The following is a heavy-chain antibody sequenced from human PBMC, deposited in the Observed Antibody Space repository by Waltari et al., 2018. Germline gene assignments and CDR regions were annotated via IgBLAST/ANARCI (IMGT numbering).Heavy chain of an antibody. V-gene: IGHV4-39*07. D-gene: IGHD3-22*01. CDR2: IYYSGST. J-gene: IGHJ5*02. Sequence: QLQLQESGPGLVKPSATLSLTCTVSGGSLISSSYSWGWIRQPPGKGLEWIGSIYYSGSTYYNPSLKSRVTISVDTSKNQFSLKLSSVTAADTAVYYCARDRYYHSSGSNNWFDPWGQGTLVTVSS. CDR1: GGSLISSSYS. CDR3: ARDRYYHSSGSNNWFDP.